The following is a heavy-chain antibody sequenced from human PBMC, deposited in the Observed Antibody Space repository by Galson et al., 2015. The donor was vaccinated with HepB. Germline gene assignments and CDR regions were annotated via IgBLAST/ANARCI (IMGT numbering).Heavy chain of an antibody. CDR1: GFTFSSYG. CDR2: IRYDGSNK. D-gene: IGHD3-10*02. CDR3: VKDKSRSKLGDLDY. V-gene: IGHV3-30*02. Sequence: YLRLSCAASGFTFSSYGMHWVRQAPGKGLEWVAFIRYDGSNKYYADSVKGRFTISRDNSKNTLYLQMNTLRAEDTAVYYCVKDKSRSKLGDLDYWGQGALVTVSS. J-gene: IGHJ4*02.